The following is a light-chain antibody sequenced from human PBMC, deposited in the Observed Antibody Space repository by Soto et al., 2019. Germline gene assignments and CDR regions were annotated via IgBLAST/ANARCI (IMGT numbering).Light chain of an antibody. V-gene: IGLV2-8*01. CDR2: EVS. CDR1: SRDVGGYNF. J-gene: IGLJ3*02. Sequence: QYALTHPPSATGSPGQSVTISCTGTSRDVGGYNFVSWHQQYPGKHPKLMISEVSKRPSGVPDRFSGSKSGNTASLSVSGLGPVDEADYYWRSYAGKDAWVFGGGSKRTVL. CDR3: RSYAGKDAWV.